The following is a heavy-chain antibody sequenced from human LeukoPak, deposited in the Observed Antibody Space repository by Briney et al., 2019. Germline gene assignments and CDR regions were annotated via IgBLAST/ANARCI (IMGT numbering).Heavy chain of an antibody. Sequence: SETLSLTCTVSGGSISSYYWSWIRQPAGKGLEWIGRIYTSGSTNYNPSLKSRVTMSVDTSKNQFSLKLSSVTAADTAVYYCARDTSPSGSYNPWFDPWGQGTLVTVS. J-gene: IGHJ5*02. V-gene: IGHV4-4*07. CDR3: ARDTSPSGSYNPWFDP. CDR2: IYTSGST. D-gene: IGHD3-10*01. CDR1: GGSISSYY.